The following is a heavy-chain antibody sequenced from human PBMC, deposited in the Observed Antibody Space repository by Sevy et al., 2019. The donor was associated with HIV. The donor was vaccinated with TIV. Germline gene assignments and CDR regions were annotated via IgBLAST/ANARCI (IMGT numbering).Heavy chain of an antibody. CDR2: ISDDGSRK. D-gene: IGHD3-3*01. Sequence: GGSLRLSCTASGFSSSGYAMHWVRQAPGKGLEWVVGISDDGSRKYYVDSVKDRFTISRDNSENTLYLEMNSLRSEDTAIYYCARDRWRFLEWLRVAFDIWGQGTMVTVSS. J-gene: IGHJ3*02. CDR1: GFSSSGYA. CDR3: ARDRWRFLEWLRVAFDI. V-gene: IGHV3-30-3*01.